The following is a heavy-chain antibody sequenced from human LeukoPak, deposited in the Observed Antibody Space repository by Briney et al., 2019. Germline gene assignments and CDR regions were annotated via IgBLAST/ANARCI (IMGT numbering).Heavy chain of an antibody. CDR2: IYSADTT. CDR1: GFTVSSDY. CDR3: AREDRWMGGFDY. V-gene: IGHV3-66*01. J-gene: IGHJ4*02. D-gene: IGHD2-15*01. Sequence: GGSLRLSCAASGFTVSSDYMTWVRQAPGKGLEWVSIIYSADTTYYADSVRGRFTISRDNSKNTLYLQTNSLRAEDSAVYYCAREDRWMGGFDYWGQGTLVTVSS.